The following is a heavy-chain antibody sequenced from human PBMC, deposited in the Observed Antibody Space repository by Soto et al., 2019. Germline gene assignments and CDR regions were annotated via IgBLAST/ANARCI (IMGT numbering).Heavy chain of an antibody. CDR2: IYPGDSDT. V-gene: IGHV5-51*01. D-gene: IGHD1-26*01. Sequence: PGESLKISCKGSGYSFTNYWIAWVRQMPGKGLEWMGIIYPGDSDTRYSPSFQGQVTISADKSISTAYLQWRSLRASDTAVYYCAKDGGSDFDDDYYGMDVWGQGTTVTVSS. J-gene: IGHJ6*02. CDR3: AKDGGSDFDDDYYGMDV. CDR1: GYSFTNYW.